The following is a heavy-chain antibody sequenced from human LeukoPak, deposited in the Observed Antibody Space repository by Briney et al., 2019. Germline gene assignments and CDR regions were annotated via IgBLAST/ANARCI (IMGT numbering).Heavy chain of an antibody. J-gene: IGHJ3*01. CDR1: GGSITSSTYY. V-gene: IGHV4-39*02. CDR2: TYYTGST. D-gene: IGHD3-9*01. Sequence: PSETLSLTCTVSGGSITSSTYYWGWIRQPPGKGLEWIGTTYYTGSTNYNPSLKSRVTISVDVSTDTFSLNLGSVTAADTAVYYCARLLGGYFAGDAFDVWGQGTMVTVSS. CDR3: ARLLGGYFAGDAFDV.